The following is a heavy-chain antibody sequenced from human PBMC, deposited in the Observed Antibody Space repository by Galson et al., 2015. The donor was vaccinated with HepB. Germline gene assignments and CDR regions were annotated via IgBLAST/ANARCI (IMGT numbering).Heavy chain of an antibody. CDR1: EFIFSRYS. CDR3: AMTLRVYYYGMDV. D-gene: IGHD3-16*01. CDR2: ISSDSKTI. V-gene: IGHV3-48*04. Sequence: SLRLSCAGSEFIFSRYSMNWVRQAPGKGPEWLAFISSDSKTIYYADSVRGQFTISRDNAKNSLYLQMNNLRAEDTAVDYCAMTLRVYYYGMDVWGQGTTVSVSS. J-gene: IGHJ6*02.